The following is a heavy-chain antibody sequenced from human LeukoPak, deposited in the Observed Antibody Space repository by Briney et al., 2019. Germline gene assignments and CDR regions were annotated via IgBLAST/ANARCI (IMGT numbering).Heavy chain of an antibody. CDR2: IYTSGST. V-gene: IGHV4-61*02. J-gene: IGHJ6*03. D-gene: IGHD6-19*01. CDR1: GGSISSGGYY. CDR3: ARDKRGSGRYRDYYYYMDV. Sequence: SETLSLTCTVSGGSISSGGYYWSWIRQPAGKGLEWIGRIYTSGSTNYSPSLKSRVTISVDTSKNQFSLKLSSVTAADTAVNYCARDKRGSGRYRDYYYYMDVWGKGTTVTISS.